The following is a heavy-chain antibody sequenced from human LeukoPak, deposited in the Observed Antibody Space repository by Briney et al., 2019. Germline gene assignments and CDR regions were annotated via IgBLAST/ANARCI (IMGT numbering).Heavy chain of an antibody. V-gene: IGHV3-30-3*01. D-gene: IGHD1-26*01. CDR2: ISYDGSNK. Sequence: GGSLRLSCAASGFTFSSYAMHWVRQAPGKGLEWVAVISYDGSNKYYADSVKGRFTISRDNSKNTLYLQMNSLRAEDTAVYYCARQWELLGGYFDYWGQGTLVTVSS. CDR3: ARQWELLGGYFDY. CDR1: GFTFSSYA. J-gene: IGHJ4*02.